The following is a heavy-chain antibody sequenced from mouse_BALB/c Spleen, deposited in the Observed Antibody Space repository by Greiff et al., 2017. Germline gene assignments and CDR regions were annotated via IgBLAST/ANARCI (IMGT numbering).Heavy chain of an antibody. CDR3: ARSYAMDY. CDR1: GFTFSSFG. J-gene: IGHJ4*01. V-gene: IGHV5-17*02. CDR2: ISSGSSTI. Sequence: EVKLMESGGGLVQPGGSRKLSCAASGFTFSSFGMHWVRQAPEKGLEWVAYISSGSSTIYYADTVKGRFTISRDNPKNTLFLQMTSLRSEDTAMYYCARSYAMDYWGQGTSVTVSS.